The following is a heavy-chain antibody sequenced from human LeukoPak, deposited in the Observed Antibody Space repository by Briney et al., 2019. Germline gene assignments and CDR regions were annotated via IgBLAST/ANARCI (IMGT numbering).Heavy chain of an antibody. CDR1: GFTLSSYW. J-gene: IGHJ4*02. CDR3: ARGLTLLGYCSSTSCLMNY. CDR2: IDSDGSTT. Sequence: PGGSLRLSCAVSGFTLSSYWMHWVGQAPGKGLVWVSRIDSDGSTTDYADSVKGRFTISRDNANNTLYLQMNSLRAEDAGVYYCARGLTLLGYCSSTSCLMNYWGQGTLVTVSS. D-gene: IGHD2-2*01. V-gene: IGHV3-74*01.